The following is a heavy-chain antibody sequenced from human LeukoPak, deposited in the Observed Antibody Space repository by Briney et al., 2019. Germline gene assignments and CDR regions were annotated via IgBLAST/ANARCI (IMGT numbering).Heavy chain of an antibody. CDR1: GGSFSGYY. CDR2: INHSGST. J-gene: IGHJ3*02. Sequence: SETLSLACAVYGGSFSGYYWSWIRQPPGKGLEWIGEINHSGSTNYNPSLKSRVTISVDTSKNQFSLKLSSVTAADTAVYYCARDLDAFDIWGQGTMVTVSS. V-gene: IGHV4-34*01. CDR3: ARDLDAFDI.